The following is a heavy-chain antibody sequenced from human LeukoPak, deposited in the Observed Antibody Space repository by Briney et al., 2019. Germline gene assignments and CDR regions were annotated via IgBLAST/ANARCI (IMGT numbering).Heavy chain of an antibody. CDR1: GFNFRSHA. V-gene: IGHV3-23*01. J-gene: IGHJ4*02. Sequence: GGSLRLSCAASGFNFRSHAMSWVRQAPGKGLEWVSVISNGGAGTYYADSVKGRFTISRDNPKSILYLQMSSLRAEDTAVYYCAKDHGTNVYDPFDYWGQGTLVTVSS. CDR2: ISNGGAGT. D-gene: IGHD2-8*01. CDR3: AKDHGTNVYDPFDY.